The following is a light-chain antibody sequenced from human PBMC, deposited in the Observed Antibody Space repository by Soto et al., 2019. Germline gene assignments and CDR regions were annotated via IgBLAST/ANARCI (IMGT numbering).Light chain of an antibody. J-gene: IGKJ1*01. CDR3: QQYLHWPSWT. Sequence: EIVLTQSPGTLSLSPGERATLSCRASQSVSSTYLAWYQQKPGQAPRLLMYGASSRATGIPARFSGGGSGTEFTLTISSLQSDDFAVYYCQQYLHWPSWTFGQGTKVDIK. V-gene: IGKV3D-15*01. CDR2: GAS. CDR1: QSVSSTY.